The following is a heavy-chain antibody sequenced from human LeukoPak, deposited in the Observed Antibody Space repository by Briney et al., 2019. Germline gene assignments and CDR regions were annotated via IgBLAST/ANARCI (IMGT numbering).Heavy chain of an antibody. CDR2: INIDSITV. V-gene: IGHV3-48*01. Sequence: GGSLRLSCAASGFPLSSYSITWVRQAPGKGLEWVSYINIDSITVNYADSVKGRFTISRDNAKNSLYLQMNSLRAEDTAVYYCARASYYYDSSEDFDYWGQGTLVTVSS. CDR1: GFPLSSYS. CDR3: ARASYYYDSSEDFDY. J-gene: IGHJ4*02. D-gene: IGHD3-22*01.